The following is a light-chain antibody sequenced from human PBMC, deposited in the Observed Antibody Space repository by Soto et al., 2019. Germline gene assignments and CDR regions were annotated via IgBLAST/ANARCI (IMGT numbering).Light chain of an antibody. CDR3: QQSYSTPRT. Sequence: DLQMTQSPSSLSASVGDRVTITCRASQYISSYLNWYQQKPGKAPKLLIYAASNLQSGVPLRFSGSGSVTDFTLTITSLQPEDFASYYCQQSYSTPRTFGQGTKLEIK. CDR2: AAS. V-gene: IGKV1-39*01. CDR1: QYISSY. J-gene: IGKJ2*01.